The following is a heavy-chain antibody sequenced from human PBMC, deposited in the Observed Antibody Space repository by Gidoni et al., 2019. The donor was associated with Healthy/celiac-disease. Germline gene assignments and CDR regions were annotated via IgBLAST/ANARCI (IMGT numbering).Heavy chain of an antibody. V-gene: IGHV3-49*04. CDR1: GFTFGEYA. J-gene: IGHJ4*02. CDR3: TRVSSGYHLIDY. Sequence: EVQLVVSGGGLVQPGRSLSLSRTAAGFTFGEYAMSWVRPAPGKGREGVGCIGSKDDGGTTENAAPVKGRFTISRDDSKSIAYLQMNSLKTEDTAVYYCTRVSSGYHLIDYWGQGTLVTVSS. D-gene: IGHD3-22*01. CDR2: IGSKDDGGTT.